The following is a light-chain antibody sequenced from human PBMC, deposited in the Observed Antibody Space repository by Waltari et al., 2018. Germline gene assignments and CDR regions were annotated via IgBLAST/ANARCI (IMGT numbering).Light chain of an antibody. CDR3: QQGNSFPLT. CDR2: GAS. Sequence: ILRTQPPSSVSSSLGTRVPITCRASQDIRHWLAWYQQKPGTAPVLLIYGASYLKSGVPSRFSGSGSGTHFTLTITDLQPEDFATYFCQQGNSFPLTFGGGTRVEIK. J-gene: IGKJ4*01. V-gene: IGKV1D-12*01. CDR1: QDIRHW.